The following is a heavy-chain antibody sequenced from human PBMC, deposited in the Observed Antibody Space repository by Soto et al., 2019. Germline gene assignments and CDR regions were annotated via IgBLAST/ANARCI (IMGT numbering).Heavy chain of an antibody. D-gene: IGHD2-15*01. Sequence: QVQLQESGPGLVKPSQTLSLTCTVSGGSISSGDYYWSWIRQPPGKGLEWIGYIYYSGSTYYNPSLKSRVTISVDTSKNQFSLKLSSVTAADTAVYYCARVGYCSGGSCYWFDPWGQGTLVTVSS. CDR3: ARVGYCSGGSCYWFDP. J-gene: IGHJ5*02. CDR2: IYYSGST. CDR1: GGSISSGDYY. V-gene: IGHV4-30-4*01.